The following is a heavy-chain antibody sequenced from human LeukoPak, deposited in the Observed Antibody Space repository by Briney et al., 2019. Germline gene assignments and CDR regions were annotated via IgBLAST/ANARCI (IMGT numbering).Heavy chain of an antibody. V-gene: IGHV1-46*01. CDR3: ARDQGLTGYFDY. D-gene: IGHD3-9*01. CDR1: GYRFTNNY. CDR2: INPSGGNT. Sequence: GASVKVSCKTSGYRFTNNYMHWVRQAPGQGLEWMGIINPSGGNTNYAQKFQGRVTMTRDTFTSTVYMELSSLRSEDTAVYFCARDQGLTGYFDYWGQGTLVTVSS. J-gene: IGHJ4*02.